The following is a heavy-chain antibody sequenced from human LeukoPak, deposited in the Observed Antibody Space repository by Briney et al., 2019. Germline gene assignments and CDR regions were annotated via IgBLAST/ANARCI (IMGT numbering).Heavy chain of an antibody. CDR2: ISSGSSYI. D-gene: IGHD6-19*01. CDR1: GFTFSNYY. J-gene: IGHJ4*02. Sequence: GGSLRLSCAASGFTFSNYYMNWVRQAPGKGLEWVSSISSGSSYIYYADSLKGRFTISRDNAQNSLYLQMNSLGAEDTAVYYCATGVRGYNSALDYWGQGTLVTVSS. CDR3: ATGVRGYNSALDY. V-gene: IGHV3-21*01.